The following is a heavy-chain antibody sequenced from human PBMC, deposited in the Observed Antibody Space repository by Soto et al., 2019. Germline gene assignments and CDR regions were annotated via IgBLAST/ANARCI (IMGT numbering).Heavy chain of an antibody. CDR1: GGTFNTYT. CDR2: IIPMVTVT. J-gene: IGHJ3*01. V-gene: IGHV1-69*02. D-gene: IGHD2-2*01. CDR3: SIGRWSAETFDV. Sequence: QVHLIQSGAEVKKPGCSVKVSCKAAGGTFNTYTLIWVRQAPGHGLEWMGRIIPMVTVTNSAQKFQGRLTLTADKSTGTAFMELTSLRSDDTAVYYCSIGRWSAETFDVWGQGTMVTVSS.